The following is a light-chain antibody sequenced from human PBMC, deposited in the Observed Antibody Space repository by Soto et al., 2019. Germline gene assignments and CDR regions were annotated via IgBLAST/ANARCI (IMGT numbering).Light chain of an antibody. CDR1: NVGTFS. V-gene: IGLV3-21*02. CDR3: QVWDRSTYQVV. J-gene: IGLJ2*01. CDR2: DDT. Sequence: SYELTQPPSMSVAPGQTASISCAGENVGTFSMHWYQQRPGQAPVLVVHDDTDRSYGIPDRFSGSNSGNTATLTISRVEAGDEADYYCQVWDRSTYQVVFGGGTKVTVL.